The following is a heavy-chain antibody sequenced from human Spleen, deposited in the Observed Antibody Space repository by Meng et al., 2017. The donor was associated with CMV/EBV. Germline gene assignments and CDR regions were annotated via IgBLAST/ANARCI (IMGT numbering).Heavy chain of an antibody. J-gene: IGHJ5*02. Sequence: FSNGWMSWVRQAPGKGLEWVGRIKSKTDGGTTDYAAPVKGRFTISRDDSKNTLYLQMNSLKTEDTAVYYCTTPSRGGVVVPADNWFDPWGQGTLVTVSS. D-gene: IGHD2-2*01. CDR2: IKSKTDGGTT. CDR3: TTPSRGGVVVPADNWFDP. CDR1: FSNGW. V-gene: IGHV3-15*01.